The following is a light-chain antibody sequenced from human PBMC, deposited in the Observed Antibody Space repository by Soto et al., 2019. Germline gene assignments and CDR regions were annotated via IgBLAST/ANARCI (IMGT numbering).Light chain of an antibody. J-gene: IGKJ3*01. Sequence: DIPFTQSPSFLSASVGDRITITWRASQDVSRYLAWYQQKPGEPPNLLIHAASTLRSGVPSRFSGSGSETEFTLTISILQPEDLATYYCQQLNSDVFAFGPGTKVYIK. V-gene: IGKV1-9*01. CDR1: QDVSRY. CDR3: QQLNSDVFA. CDR2: AAS.